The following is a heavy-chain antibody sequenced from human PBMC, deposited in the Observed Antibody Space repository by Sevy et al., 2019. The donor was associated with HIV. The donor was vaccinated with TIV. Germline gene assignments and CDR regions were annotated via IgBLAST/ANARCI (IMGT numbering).Heavy chain of an antibody. J-gene: IGHJ4*02. Sequence: GGSLRLSCAASGFTFSSYGMHWVRQAPGKGLEWAAFIRYDGSNKYYADSVKGRFTISRDNSKNTLYLQMNSLRAEDTAVYYCAKDTPGIAVAGTGTHEGFLGYWGQGTLVTVSS. D-gene: IGHD6-13*01. CDR2: IRYDGSNK. CDR3: AKDTPGIAVAGTGTHEGFLGY. V-gene: IGHV3-30*02. CDR1: GFTFSSYG.